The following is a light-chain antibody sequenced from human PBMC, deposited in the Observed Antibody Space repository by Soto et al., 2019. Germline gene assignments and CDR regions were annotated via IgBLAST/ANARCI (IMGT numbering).Light chain of an antibody. CDR2: WAS. CDR3: QQYYSTPPA. CDR1: QSVLYSSNNKNY. V-gene: IGKV4-1*01. J-gene: IGKJ1*01. Sequence: DIVMTQSPDSLAVSLGERATINCKSSQSVLYSSNNKNYLAWYQQKPGQPPKLLIYWASTRESGVPDRFSGSGSGTEFTLTISSLQAEDVAVYYCQQYYSTPPAFGQGTKVDIK.